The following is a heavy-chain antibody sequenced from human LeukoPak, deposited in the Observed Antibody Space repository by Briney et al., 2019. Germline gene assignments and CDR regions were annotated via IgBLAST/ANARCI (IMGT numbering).Heavy chain of an antibody. J-gene: IGHJ4*02. CDR1: GFTFSSYG. V-gene: IGHV3-33*01. CDR3: ARDWGMVATGCDY. Sequence: PGGSLRLSCAASGFTFSSYGMHWVRQAPGKGLEWVAVIWYDGSNKYYADSVKGRFTISRGNSKNTLYLQMNSLRAEDTAVYYCARDWGMVATGCDYWGQGTLVTVSS. CDR2: IWYDGSNK. D-gene: IGHD1-26*01.